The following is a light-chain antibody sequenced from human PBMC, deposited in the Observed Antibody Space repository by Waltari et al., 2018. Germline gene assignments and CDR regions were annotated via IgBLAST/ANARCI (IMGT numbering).Light chain of an antibody. Sequence: QSALTQPPSASGSPGQSVPISCTGPSSDAGGYTFVSWYQQHPGQAPKLIIYAVSIRPSGVPDRFSGSKSGTTASLTVSGLQAEDEADYYCNSYAGNDNVLFGGGTKLTVL. CDR3: NSYAGNDNVL. V-gene: IGLV2-8*01. CDR1: SSDAGGYTF. CDR2: AVS. J-gene: IGLJ2*01.